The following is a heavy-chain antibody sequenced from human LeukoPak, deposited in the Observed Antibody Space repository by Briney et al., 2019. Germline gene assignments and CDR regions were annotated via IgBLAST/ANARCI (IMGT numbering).Heavy chain of an antibody. CDR3: AKGDKMLTWRRTYNRFDP. D-gene: IGHD3-16*01. V-gene: IGHV3-21*01. CDR1: GFIFNNYW. Sequence: GGSLRLSCAASGFIFNNYWMNWVRQAPGKGLEWVSSISSSSSYIYYADSVKGRFTISRGNAKNSLYLQLNSLRAEDTAVYFCAKGDKMLTWRRTYNRFDPWGQGTLVTVSS. CDR2: ISSSSSYI. J-gene: IGHJ5*02.